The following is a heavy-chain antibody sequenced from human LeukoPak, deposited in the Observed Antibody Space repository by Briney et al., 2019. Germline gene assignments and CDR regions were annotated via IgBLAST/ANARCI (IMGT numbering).Heavy chain of an antibody. V-gene: IGHV3-74*01. CDR2: INTGGTVT. CDR3: ATKQWLSPPPDS. J-gene: IGHJ4*02. Sequence: GGSLRLSCAASGFTFSKYWMLWVRQAPGKGLESVSRINTGGTVTTYADSVKGRFTVSRDNADNTMFLQMNSVRDEDTAVYYCATKQWLSPPPDSWGQGTPVTVSS. CDR1: GFTFSKYW. D-gene: IGHD6-19*01.